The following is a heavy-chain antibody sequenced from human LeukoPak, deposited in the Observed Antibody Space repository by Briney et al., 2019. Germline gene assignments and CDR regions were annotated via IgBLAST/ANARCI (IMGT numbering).Heavy chain of an antibody. CDR2: IIPILGIA. J-gene: IGHJ6*02. CDR1: GGTFSSYA. CDR3: ARDFPLSSGYDRMPQRSYYYYGMDV. D-gene: IGHD5-12*01. V-gene: IGHV1-69*04. Sequence: SVKVSCKASGGTFSSYAISWVRQAPGQGLEWMGRIIPILGIANYAQKVQGRVTITADKSTSTAYMELSSLRSEDTAVYYCARDFPLSSGYDRMPQRSYYYYGMDVWGQGTTVTVSS.